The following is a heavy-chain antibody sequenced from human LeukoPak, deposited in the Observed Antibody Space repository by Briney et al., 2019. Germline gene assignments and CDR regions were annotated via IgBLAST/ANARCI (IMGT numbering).Heavy chain of an antibody. D-gene: IGHD6-19*01. Sequence: PWASVKVSCKASGYTFTGYYMHWVRQAPGQGLEWMGWINPNSGGTNYAQKFQGRVTMTRDTSISTAYMELSRLRSDDTAVYYCARVPGCSSGCFTYYYGMDVWGQGTTVTVSS. J-gene: IGHJ6*02. CDR1: GYTFTGYY. CDR3: ARVPGCSSGCFTYYYGMDV. CDR2: INPNSGGT. V-gene: IGHV1-2*02.